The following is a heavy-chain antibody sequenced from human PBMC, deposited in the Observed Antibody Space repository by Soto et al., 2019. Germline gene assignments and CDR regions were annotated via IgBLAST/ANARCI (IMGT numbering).Heavy chain of an antibody. CDR3: AKVSNKWAVAQRGYFDY. D-gene: IGHD6-19*01. CDR2: ISATGST. CDR1: GFTFSNYA. J-gene: IGHJ4*02. Sequence: EVQVLDSGGGLVQPGGSQRRSCEASGFTFSNYAMSWVRQAPGKGLEWVSTISATGSTLYADSVKGRFTISRDNSKNTVYLQMNFLRAEDTAVYYCAKVSNKWAVAQRGYFDYWGQGTLVTVSS. V-gene: IGHV3-23*01.